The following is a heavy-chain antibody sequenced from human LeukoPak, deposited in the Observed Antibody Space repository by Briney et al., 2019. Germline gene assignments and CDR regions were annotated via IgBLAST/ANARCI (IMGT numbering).Heavy chain of an antibody. CDR1: GGSISSGGYY. Sequence: SETLSLTCTVSGGSISSGGYYWSWIRQPPGKGLEWIGYIYHSGSTYYNPSLKSRVTVSLDTSKTQFSLKLSSVTAADTAVYYCTRGRGYSYAFDPWGQGTLVTVSS. CDR3: TRGRGYSYAFDP. D-gene: IGHD5-18*01. V-gene: IGHV4-30-2*01. CDR2: IYHSGST. J-gene: IGHJ5*02.